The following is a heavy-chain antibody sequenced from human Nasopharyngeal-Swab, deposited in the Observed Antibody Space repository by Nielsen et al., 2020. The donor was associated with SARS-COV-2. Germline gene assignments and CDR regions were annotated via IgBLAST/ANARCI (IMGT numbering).Heavy chain of an antibody. J-gene: IGHJ2*01. CDR2: ISSSSSTI. Sequence: GESLKISCAASGFTFSSHSMNWVRQAPGKGLEWVSYISSSSSTIYYADSVKGRFTISRDNAKNSLYLQMNSLRAEDTAVYYCARDILEGYGDSWYFDLWGRGTLVTVSS. CDR1: GFTFSSHS. V-gene: IGHV3-48*01. CDR3: ARDILEGYGDSWYFDL. D-gene: IGHD4-17*01.